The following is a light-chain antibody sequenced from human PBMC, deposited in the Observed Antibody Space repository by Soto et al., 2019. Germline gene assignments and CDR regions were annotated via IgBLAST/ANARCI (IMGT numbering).Light chain of an antibody. V-gene: IGKV1-5*03. CDR2: KAS. Sequence: DIQMTQSPSTLSASVGDRVTITCRASQYISSLLAWYQQKPGKAPKLLIYKASSLESGVPSRFGGSGSGTDFTLTISRLEPEDFAVYYCQQYGSSPLTFGGGTKVDIK. CDR1: QYISSL. CDR3: QQYGSSPLT. J-gene: IGKJ4*01.